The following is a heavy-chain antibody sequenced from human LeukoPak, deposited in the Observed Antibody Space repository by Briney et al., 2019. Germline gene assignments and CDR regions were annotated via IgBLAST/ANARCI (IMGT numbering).Heavy chain of an antibody. CDR1: GYTFTGYY. CDR3: ARDKRSSSGENWFDP. CDR2: INPNSGGT. D-gene: IGHD6-19*01. V-gene: IGHV1-2*02. J-gene: IGHJ5*01. Sequence: ASVKVSCKASGYTFTGYYMHWMRQAPGQGLEWMGWINPNSGGTNYAQKFQGRVTMTRDTSISTAYMELSRLRSDDTAVYYCARDKRSSSGENWFDPWGQGTLVTVSS.